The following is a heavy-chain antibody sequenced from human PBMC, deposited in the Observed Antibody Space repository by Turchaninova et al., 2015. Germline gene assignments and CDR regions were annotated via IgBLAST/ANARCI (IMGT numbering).Heavy chain of an antibody. Sequence: AASGISFRNYNINWVRQAPGKGLEWVSCIGSSSSYIYYADSVKGRFTVSRDNAKNSLYLQMNSLRAEDTAVYYCARDTTAYWGFDYWGQGTLVTVSS. V-gene: IGHV3-21*01. CDR3: ARDTTAYWGFDY. CDR1: GISFRNYN. CDR2: IGSSSSYI. J-gene: IGHJ4*02. D-gene: IGHD3-9*01.